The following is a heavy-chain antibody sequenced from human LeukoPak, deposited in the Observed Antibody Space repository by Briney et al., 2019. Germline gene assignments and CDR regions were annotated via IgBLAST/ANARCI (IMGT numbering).Heavy chain of an antibody. CDR3: ARDRYNSGWYFDY. CDR2: INCNSGGT. V-gene: IGHV1-2*02. Sequence: ASVKVSCKASGYTFTGYYIHWVRQAPGQGLEWMGWINCNSGGTNYAQKFQGRVTMTRDTSISTVYMEVSSLRSDDTAVYYCARDRYNSGWYFDYWAREPWSPSPQ. D-gene: IGHD6-19*01. J-gene: IGHJ4*02. CDR1: GYTFTGYY.